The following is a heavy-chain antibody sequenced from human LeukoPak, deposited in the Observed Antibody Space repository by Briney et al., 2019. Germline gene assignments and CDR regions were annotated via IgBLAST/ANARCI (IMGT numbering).Heavy chain of an antibody. CDR2: ISSSSSYI. CDR3: AKVKAGITMVRGVIVEVYFDY. V-gene: IGHV3-21*01. Sequence: GGSLRLSCAASGFTFSSYSMNWVRQAPGKGLEWVSSISSSSSYIYYADSVKGRFTISRDNAKNSLYLQMNSLRAEDTAVYYCAKVKAGITMVRGVIVEVYFDYWGQGTLVTVSS. J-gene: IGHJ4*02. D-gene: IGHD3-10*01. CDR1: GFTFSSYS.